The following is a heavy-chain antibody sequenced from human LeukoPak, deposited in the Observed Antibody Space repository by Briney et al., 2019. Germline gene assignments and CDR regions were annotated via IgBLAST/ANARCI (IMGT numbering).Heavy chain of an antibody. V-gene: IGHV4-34*01. Sequence: SETLSLTCAVYGGSFSGYYWSWIRQPPGKGLEWIGEINHSGSTNYNPSLKSRVTISVDTSKNQFSLKLSSVTAADTAVYYCARGLDDLSMDVWGQGITVTVSS. CDR2: INHSGST. J-gene: IGHJ6*02. CDR1: GGSFSGYY. CDR3: ARGLDDLSMDV.